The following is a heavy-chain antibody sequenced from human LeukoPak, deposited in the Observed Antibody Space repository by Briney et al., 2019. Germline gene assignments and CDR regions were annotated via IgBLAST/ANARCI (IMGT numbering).Heavy chain of an antibody. CDR3: ARSGELAANFDY. Sequence: SGPTLVNPTQTLTLTCTFSGFSLSTREMRVSWIRQPPGKALEWLARIEWDDDKFYSTSLKTRLTISKDTSKNQVVLTMTNMDPVDTATYYCARSGELAANFDYWGQGTLVTVS. D-gene: IGHD3-10*01. V-gene: IGHV2-70*04. CDR2: IEWDDDK. J-gene: IGHJ4*02. CDR1: GFSLSTREMR.